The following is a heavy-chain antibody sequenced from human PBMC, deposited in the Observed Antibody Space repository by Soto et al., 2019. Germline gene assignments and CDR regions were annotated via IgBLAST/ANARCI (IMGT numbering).Heavy chain of an antibody. CDR2: IFYNGTT. V-gene: IGHV4-61*01. Sequence: SETLSLTCTVSGVSVSGSSCWTWIRQAPGKGLEWIGCIFYNGTTHYNPSLRSPVTISVDTSKNQFSLKVTSVTAADTAVYWCARDSRLLQIPSSNSYYYPGMYVWGQGTTVIVSS. CDR3: ARDSRLLQIPSSNSYYYPGMYV. J-gene: IGHJ6*02. D-gene: IGHD2-2*02. CDR1: GVSVSGSSC.